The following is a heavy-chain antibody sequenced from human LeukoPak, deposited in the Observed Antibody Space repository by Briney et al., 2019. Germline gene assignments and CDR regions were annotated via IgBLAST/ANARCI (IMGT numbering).Heavy chain of an antibody. CDR1: GFIFSSYW. CDR3: ARADHIVGPFDY. V-gene: IGHV3-74*01. J-gene: IGHJ4*02. Sequence: GGSLRLSCAASGFIFSSYWMHWVRQAPGKGLVWVSHINNDGSSSDYADSVKGRFTISRDNAKNTVHLQANSLRADDTAVYYCARADHIVGPFDYWGQGTLVTVSS. D-gene: IGHD2-15*01. CDR2: INNDGSSS.